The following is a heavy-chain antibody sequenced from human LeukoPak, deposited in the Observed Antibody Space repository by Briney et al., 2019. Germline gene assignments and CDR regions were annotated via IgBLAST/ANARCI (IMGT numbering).Heavy chain of an antibody. CDR1: GVSFSGYY. J-gene: IGHJ5*02. CDR3: ARGLGVPAAIPPWFDP. Sequence: PSETLSLTCAVYGVSFSGYYWSWIRQPPGKGLEWIGEINHSGSTNYNPSHKSRITISVDTSKNQFSLKLSSVAAADTAVYYCARGLGVPAAIPPWFDPWGQGTLVTVSS. D-gene: IGHD2-2*01. V-gene: IGHV4-34*01. CDR2: INHSGST.